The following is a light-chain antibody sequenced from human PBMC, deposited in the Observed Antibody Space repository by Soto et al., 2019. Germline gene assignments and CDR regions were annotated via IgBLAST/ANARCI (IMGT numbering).Light chain of an antibody. CDR1: QSISTW. CDR3: QQYNSYSTFGPAT. Sequence: DIQMTQSPSTLSASVGDRVTITCRASQSISTWLAWYQQKPGKAPKLLIYSASDLESGVPSRFSGSGFGTEFTLTITNLQPDDFATYYCQQYNSYSTFGPATFGQGTKVEIK. V-gene: IGKV1-5*03. CDR2: SAS. J-gene: IGKJ1*01.